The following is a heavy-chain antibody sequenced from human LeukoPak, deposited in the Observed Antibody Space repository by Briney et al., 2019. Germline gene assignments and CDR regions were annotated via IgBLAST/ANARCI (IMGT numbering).Heavy chain of an antibody. V-gene: IGHV5-51*01. Sequence: GESLKISCKGSGYSFTSYWIGWVRPMPGKGLEWIGIIFPGVSDTRYSPSFQGQVTISADKSSGTAYLQWSSLQASDTAMYYCARHLRARPFDYWGQGTLVTVSS. CDR1: GYSFTSYW. D-gene: IGHD6-6*01. CDR2: IFPGVSDT. J-gene: IGHJ4*02. CDR3: ARHLRARPFDY.